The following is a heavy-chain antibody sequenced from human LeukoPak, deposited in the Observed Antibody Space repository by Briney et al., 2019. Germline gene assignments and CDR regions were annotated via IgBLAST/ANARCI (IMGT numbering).Heavy chain of an antibody. D-gene: IGHD2-2*01. CDR3: VSQVVPAAIPDAFDI. CDR1: GYSISTGYY. CDR2: IYRSYRSGSGST. V-gene: IGHV4-38-2*01. J-gene: IGHJ3*02. Sequence: SETLSLTCAVSGYSISTGYYWGWIRQPPGKGLEFLASIYRSYRSGSGSTYYNPSLSSRITISLDASKNQFSLKLNSVTAADTAVYYCVSQVVPAAIPDAFDIWGQGTVVTASS.